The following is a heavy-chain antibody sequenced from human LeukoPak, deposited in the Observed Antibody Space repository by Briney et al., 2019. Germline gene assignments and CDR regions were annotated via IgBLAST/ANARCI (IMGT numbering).Heavy chain of an antibody. D-gene: IGHD3-22*01. CDR3: ATSMNGFSSGSYYFDY. V-gene: IGHV1-2*02. J-gene: IGHJ4*02. CDR1: VHIFNGYY. Sequence: ASVKVFCKASVHIFNGYYMHWVRQAPGQGPEWMGWINPNNCGTNYAQKFQGRVTMTRDTSVSTAYGELRRLRSDDTAIYYCATSMNGFSSGSYYFDYWGQGTLVTVLS. CDR2: INPNNCGT.